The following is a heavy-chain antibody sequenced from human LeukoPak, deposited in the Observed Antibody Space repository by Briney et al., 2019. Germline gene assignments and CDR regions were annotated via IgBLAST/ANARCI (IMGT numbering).Heavy chain of an antibody. V-gene: IGHV4-59*02. D-gene: IGHD2-21*01. J-gene: IGHJ4*02. CDR3: ARDFVGAFDY. Sequence: PGGSLRLSCAASGFTVSSNYMSWIRQPPGKGLEWIGYIYYSGSTNYNPSLKSRVTISVDTSKNQFSLKLSSVTAADTAVYYCARDFVGAFDYWSQGTLVTVSS. CDR1: GFTVSSNY. CDR2: IYYSGST.